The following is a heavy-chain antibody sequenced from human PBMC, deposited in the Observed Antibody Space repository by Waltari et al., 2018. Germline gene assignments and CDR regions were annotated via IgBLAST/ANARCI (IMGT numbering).Heavy chain of an antibody. J-gene: IGHJ6*02. Sequence: QVQLVESGGGVVQPGRSLRPSCTASEFTFSSYVMHWVRQAPGKGLEWVAVISYNERNIYYVDSVKGRFTISRDNSKKMLYLQMNSLITEDTAVYYCARDYCDRTNCHGMDVWGQGTTVIVSS. CDR2: ISYNERNI. D-gene: IGHD3-22*01. V-gene: IGHV3-30*04. CDR1: EFTFSSYV. CDR3: ARDYCDRTNCHGMDV.